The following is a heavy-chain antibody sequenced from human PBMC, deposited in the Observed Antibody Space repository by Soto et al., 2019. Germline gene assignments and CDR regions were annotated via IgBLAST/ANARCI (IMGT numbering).Heavy chain of an antibody. J-gene: IGHJ6*02. CDR2: ISAYNGNT. CDR3: ARYCSSTSCYYYYYGMDV. D-gene: IGHD2-2*01. Sequence: ASVKVSCKASGYTFTSYGISWVRQAPGQGLEWMGWISAYNGNTNYAQKLQGRVTMTTDTSTSTAYMELRSLRSDDTAVYYCARYCSSTSCYYYYYGMDVWGQGTTVTVSS. CDR1: GYTFTSYG. V-gene: IGHV1-18*01.